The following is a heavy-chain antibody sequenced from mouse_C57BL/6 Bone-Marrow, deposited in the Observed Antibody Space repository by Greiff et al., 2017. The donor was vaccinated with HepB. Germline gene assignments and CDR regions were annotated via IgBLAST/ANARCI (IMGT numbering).Heavy chain of an antibody. CDR3: ARETALRRGFAY. D-gene: IGHD2-12*01. CDR2: ISSGSSTI. J-gene: IGHJ3*01. Sequence: EVQVVESGGGLVKPGGSMKLSCAASGFTFSDYGMHWVRQAPEKGLEWVAYISSGSSTIYYADTVKGRFTISRDTAKNHLFLQMTSLRSEDTALYYCARETALRRGFAYWGQGPLVTVSA. V-gene: IGHV5-17*01. CDR1: GFTFSDYG.